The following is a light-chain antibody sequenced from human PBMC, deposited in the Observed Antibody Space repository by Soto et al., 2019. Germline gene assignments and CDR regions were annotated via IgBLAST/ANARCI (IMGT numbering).Light chain of an antibody. CDR2: FSH. Sequence: QSVLTQPPSASGTPGQTVTISCSGGTSNIATNSIAWYQHLPGTAPKLLIYFSHQRPLGVPDRFSGSKSGTSGSLVISGLQSEDEADYFCAAWDDSLSGVVFGGGTKLTVL. CDR1: TSNIATNS. J-gene: IGLJ2*01. CDR3: AAWDDSLSGVV. V-gene: IGLV1-44*01.